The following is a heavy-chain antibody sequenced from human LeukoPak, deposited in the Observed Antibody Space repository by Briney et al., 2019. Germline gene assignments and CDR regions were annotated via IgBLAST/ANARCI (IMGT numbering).Heavy chain of an antibody. Sequence: PSETLSLTCTVSGGSISSSSFYWGWIRQPPAKGLEWIGSIYYSGSTYYNPSLKSRVTISVDTSKNQFSLKLSSVTAADTAVYYCAREAVRYYFDYWGQGTLVTVSS. J-gene: IGHJ4*02. V-gene: IGHV4-39*07. CDR3: AREAVRYYFDY. CDR2: IYYSGST. D-gene: IGHD4-17*01. CDR1: GGSISSSSFY.